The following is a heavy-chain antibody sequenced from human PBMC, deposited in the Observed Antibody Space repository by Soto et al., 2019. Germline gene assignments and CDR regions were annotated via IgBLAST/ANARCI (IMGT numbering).Heavy chain of an antibody. CDR3: AAASVDLGSSSEYYYYYYGMDV. Sequence: SVKVSCKASGFTFTSSAVQWVRQARGQRLEWIGWIVVGSGNTNYAQKFQERFTITRDMSTSTAYMELSSLRSEDTAVYYCAAASVDLGSSSEYYYYYYGMDVWGQGTTVTVSS. CDR1: GFTFTSSA. J-gene: IGHJ6*02. V-gene: IGHV1-58*01. CDR2: IVVGSGNT. D-gene: IGHD6-6*01.